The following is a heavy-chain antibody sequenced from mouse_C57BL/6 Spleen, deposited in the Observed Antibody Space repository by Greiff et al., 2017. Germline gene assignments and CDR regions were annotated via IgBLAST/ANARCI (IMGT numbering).Heavy chain of an antibody. CDR2: IWSGGST. CDR3: ARNLVVAMDY. V-gene: IGHV2-2*01. J-gene: IGHJ4*01. Sequence: QVQLKESGPGLVQPSQRLSITCTVSGFSLTSYGVHWVRPSPGKGLEWLGVIWSGGSTDYNAAFISRLSISKDNSKSQVFFKMNSLQADDTAIYYCARNLVVAMDYWGQGTSVTVSS. CDR1: GFSLTSYG.